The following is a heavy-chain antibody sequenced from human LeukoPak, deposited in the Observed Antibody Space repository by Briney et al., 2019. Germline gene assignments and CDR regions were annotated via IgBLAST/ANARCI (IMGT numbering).Heavy chain of an antibody. Sequence: GRSLRLSCTASGFTVSYNYMSWVRQAPGKGLEWVSVIYSGGSTYYADSVKGRFTISRDNSKNTLYFQMNSLRAEDTAVYYCASTPPRYLGYFDYWGQGTLVTVSS. CDR2: IYSGGST. CDR1: GFTVSYNY. V-gene: IGHV3-53*01. CDR3: ASTPPRYLGYFDY. D-gene: IGHD3-9*01. J-gene: IGHJ4*02.